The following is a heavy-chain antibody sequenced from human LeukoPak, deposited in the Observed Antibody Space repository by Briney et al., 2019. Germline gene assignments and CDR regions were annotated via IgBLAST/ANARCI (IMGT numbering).Heavy chain of an antibody. CDR3: ARDRPGSYSITDAFDI. CDR2: ISYDGSNK. J-gene: IGHJ3*02. Sequence: GSSLRLSCAASGFTFSGHAMPWVRQAPGKGLEGVAVISYDGSNKYYADSVKGRFTISRDNSNKTLYLHINSLRVEDTAVHYCARDRPGSYSITDAFDIWGQGTMVTVSS. CDR1: GFTFSGHA. V-gene: IGHV3-30-3*01. D-gene: IGHD1-26*01.